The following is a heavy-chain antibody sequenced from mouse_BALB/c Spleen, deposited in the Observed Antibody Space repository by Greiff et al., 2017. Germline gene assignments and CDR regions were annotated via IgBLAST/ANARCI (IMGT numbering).Heavy chain of an antibody. CDR1: GFTFSSYA. D-gene: IGHD2-4*01. CDR3: DYYDYDVGAY. CDR2: ISSGGST. J-gene: IGHJ3*01. Sequence: EVKVVESGGGLVKPGGSLKLSCAASGFTFSSYAMSWVRQTPEKRLEWVASISSGGSTYYPDSVKGRFTISRDNARNILYLQMSSLRSEDTAMYYCDYYDYDVGAYWGQGTLVTVSA. V-gene: IGHV5-6-5*01.